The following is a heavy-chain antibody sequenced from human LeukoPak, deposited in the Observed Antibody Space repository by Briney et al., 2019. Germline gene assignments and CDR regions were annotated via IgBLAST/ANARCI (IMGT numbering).Heavy chain of an antibody. V-gene: IGHV3-30*02. CDR2: IRFDGSTK. J-gene: IGHJ4*02. CDR1: GFTFSSYS. Sequence: PGGSLRLSCAASGFTFSSYSMSWVRQAPLKGLEWVAFIRFDGSTKFCADSVKGRCTISRDNSKNTLYLQMNSLRTEDTAVYFCAKSGGNTSSREFFDSWGQGTLVTVSS. D-gene: IGHD1-7*01. CDR3: AKSGGNTSSREFFDS.